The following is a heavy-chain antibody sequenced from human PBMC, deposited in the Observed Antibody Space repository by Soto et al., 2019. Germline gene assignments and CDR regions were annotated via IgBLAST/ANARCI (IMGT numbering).Heavy chain of an antibody. D-gene: IGHD4-17*01. Sequence: PGGSLRLSCAASGFTFSSYAMHWVRQAPGKGLEWVAVISYDGSNKYYADSVKGRFTISRDNPKNTLYLQMNSLRAEDTAVYYCARDLSTTYGDYGGDYWGQGTLVTVSS. CDR2: ISYDGSNK. CDR1: GFTFSSYA. J-gene: IGHJ4*02. CDR3: ARDLSTTYGDYGGDY. V-gene: IGHV3-30-3*01.